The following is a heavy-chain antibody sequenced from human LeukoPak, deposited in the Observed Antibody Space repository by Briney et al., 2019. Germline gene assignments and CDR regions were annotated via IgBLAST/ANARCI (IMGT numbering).Heavy chain of an antibody. V-gene: IGHV4-31*03. Sequence: SQTLSLTCTVSGGSISGGGYYWSWIRQHPGKGLEWIGYIYYSGSTYYNPSLKSRVTISVDTSKNQFSLKLSSVTAADTAVYYCARGDRRIAARAVDYWGQGTLVTVSS. J-gene: IGHJ4*02. CDR3: ARGDRRIAARAVDY. CDR1: GGSISGGGYY. D-gene: IGHD6-6*01. CDR2: IYYSGST.